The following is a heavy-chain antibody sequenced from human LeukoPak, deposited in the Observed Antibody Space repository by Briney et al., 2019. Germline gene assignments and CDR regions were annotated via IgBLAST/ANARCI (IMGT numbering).Heavy chain of an antibody. Sequence: PSETLSLTCTVSGGSISSSSYYWSWIRQSPGKGLEWIASIYYSGSTSYNPSLKSRVTISVDTSKNQFSLKLSSVTAADTAVYYCARDGSIAVAGTGFDYWGQGTLVTVSS. D-gene: IGHD6-19*01. J-gene: IGHJ4*02. CDR2: IYYSGST. CDR1: GGSISSSSYY. V-gene: IGHV4-39*02. CDR3: ARDGSIAVAGTGFDY.